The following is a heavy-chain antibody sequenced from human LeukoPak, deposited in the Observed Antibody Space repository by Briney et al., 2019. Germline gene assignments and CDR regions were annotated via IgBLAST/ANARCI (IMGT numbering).Heavy chain of an antibody. J-gene: IGHJ6*04. V-gene: IGHV4-59*01. CDR1: GGSISSYY. D-gene: IGHD1-1*01. CDR2: IYYSGST. Sequence: SETLSLTCTVSGGSISSYYWSWIRQPPGQGLEWIGYIYYSGSTNYNPSLKSRVTISVDTSKNQFSLKLSSVTAAGTAVYYCARANWSYGMDVWGKGTTVTVSS. CDR3: ARANWSYGMDV.